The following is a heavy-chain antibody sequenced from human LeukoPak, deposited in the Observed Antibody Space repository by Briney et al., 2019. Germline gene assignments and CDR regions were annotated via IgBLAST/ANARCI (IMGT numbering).Heavy chain of an antibody. CDR1: GYPFTRYG. CDR2: INPDNGNT. D-gene: IGHD2-2*01. J-gene: IGHJ4*02. V-gene: IGHV1-18*01. Sequence: ASVKVSCKASGYPFTRYGISWVRQAPGQGLEWMGWINPDNGNTKYAQKFQGRVTMTTDTSTSTAHIELRSLRSDDTAVYYCATYYCSTTSCYPYFFDYWGQGTLVTVSS. CDR3: ATYYCSTTSCYPYFFDY.